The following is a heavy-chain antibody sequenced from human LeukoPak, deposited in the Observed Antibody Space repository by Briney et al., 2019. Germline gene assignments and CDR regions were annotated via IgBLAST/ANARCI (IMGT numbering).Heavy chain of an antibody. CDR2: IYYSGST. CDR3: ARRGAVADLDY. CDR1: SRSISSSSYY. J-gene: IGHJ4*02. V-gene: IGHV4-39*01. D-gene: IGHD6-19*01. Sequence: SETLSLTCTVSSRSISSSSYYWGWISQPPGKGLEWIGSIYYSGSTYYNPSLKSRVTISVDTSKNQFSLKLSSVTAADTAVYYCARRGAVADLDYWGQGTLVTVSS.